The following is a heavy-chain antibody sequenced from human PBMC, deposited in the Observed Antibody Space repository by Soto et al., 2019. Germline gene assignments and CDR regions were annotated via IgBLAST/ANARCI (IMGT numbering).Heavy chain of an antibody. CDR3: ARDVPARDNGNNGP. CDR2: ISGSGGRT. V-gene: IGHV3-23*01. Sequence: PGVSLRLSCAASRFTFSSYAMSWVRQAPGKGLEWVSAISGSGGRTYYADSVKGRFTISRDNSKNTLYLRMHSLRPEDTAVYYCARDVPARDNGNNGPWAQGTLVT. J-gene: IGHJ5*02. CDR1: RFTFSSYA. D-gene: IGHD2-8*01.